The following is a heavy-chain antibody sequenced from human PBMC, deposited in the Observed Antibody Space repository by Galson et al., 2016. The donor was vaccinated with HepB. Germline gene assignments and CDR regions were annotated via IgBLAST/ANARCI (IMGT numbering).Heavy chain of an antibody. CDR3: AGDRWGSGGYGGGMDV. J-gene: IGHJ6*02. CDR2: ISYDGSKT. D-gene: IGHD3-10*01. Sequence: SLRLSCAASGFTFSSYAMHWVRQAPGKGLEWVAVISYDGSKTDYADSVKGRFTISRDTSKNTLYLQMNSLRAEDTAAYYCAGDRWGSGGYGGGMDVWGQGNTVTVSS. CDR1: GFTFSSYA. V-gene: IGHV3-30*04.